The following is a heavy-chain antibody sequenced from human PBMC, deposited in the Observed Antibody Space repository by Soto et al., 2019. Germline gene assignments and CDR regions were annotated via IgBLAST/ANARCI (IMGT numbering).Heavy chain of an antibody. V-gene: IGHV1-69*02. CDR2: IIPILGIA. CDR3: ANQWLESRGGY. D-gene: IGHD6-19*01. J-gene: IGHJ4*02. CDR1: GGTFSSYT. Sequence: QVQLVQSGAEVKKPGSSVKVSCKASGGTFSSYTISWVRQAPGQGLEWMGRIIPILGIANYAQKFQGRVTITADNTKSTAYMELSRLGSEDTAVYYCANQWLESRGGYWGQGTLVNVSS.